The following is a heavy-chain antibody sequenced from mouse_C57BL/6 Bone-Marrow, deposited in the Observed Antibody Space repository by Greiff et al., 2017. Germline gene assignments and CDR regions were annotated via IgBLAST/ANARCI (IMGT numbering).Heavy chain of an antibody. CDR2: IYPGNGNT. CDR1: GYNFKNYW. CDR3: TRGDRPRYFDY. Sequence: VQLQQSGTVLARPGASVKLSCKASGYNFKNYWMHWVKQRPGQGLEWIGTIYPGNGNTSYTQKFQGKANITAVTSSSTADMELSSLTNEDSAVYYCTRGDRPRYFDYWGQGTTLTVSS. D-gene: IGHD2-13*01. V-gene: IGHV1-5*01. J-gene: IGHJ2*01.